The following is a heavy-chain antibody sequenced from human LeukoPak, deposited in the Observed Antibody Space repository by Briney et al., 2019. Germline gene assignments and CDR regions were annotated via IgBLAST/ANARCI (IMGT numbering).Heavy chain of an antibody. D-gene: IGHD3-22*01. CDR1: GFTFDDYA. Sequence: GGSLRLSCAASGFTFDDYAMHWVRQAPGKGLEWVSLISGDGGSTYYADSVKGRFTISRDNSKNSLYLQMNSLRTEDTALYYCAKDNYYDSSGYSATFDYWSQGTLVTVSS. CDR3: AKDNYYDSSGYSATFDY. J-gene: IGHJ4*02. V-gene: IGHV3-43*02. CDR2: ISGDGGST.